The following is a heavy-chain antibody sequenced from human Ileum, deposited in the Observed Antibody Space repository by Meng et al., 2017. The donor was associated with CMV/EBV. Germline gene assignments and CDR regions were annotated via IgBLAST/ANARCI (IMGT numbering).Heavy chain of an antibody. V-gene: IGHV1-2*02. CDR1: GYTFTGYY. Sequence: ASVKVSCKASGYTFTGYYMHWVRQAPGQGRAWMGWINPNSGDTNYAQKFQGRVTMTRDTSISTAYMELSRLRSDDTAMYYCAGHCSTTSCRPMDVWGQGTTVTVSS. D-gene: IGHD2-2*01. CDR2: INPNSGDT. CDR3: AGHCSTTSCRPMDV. J-gene: IGHJ6*02.